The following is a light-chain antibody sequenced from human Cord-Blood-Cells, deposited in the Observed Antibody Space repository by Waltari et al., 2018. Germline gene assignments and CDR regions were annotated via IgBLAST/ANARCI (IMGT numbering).Light chain of an antibody. CDR1: SSDVGRYNL. CDR3: CSYAGSSTVG. Sequence: QSALTQPASVSGSPGQSITISCTGTSSDVGRYNLVSWYQQHPGKAPKLMIYEVSKRPSGVSTRLSGSKSRNTDSLTISGLQAEDEAEYYCCSYAGSSTVGIGGGTKLTVL. V-gene: IGLV2-23*02. J-gene: IGLJ2*01. CDR2: EVS.